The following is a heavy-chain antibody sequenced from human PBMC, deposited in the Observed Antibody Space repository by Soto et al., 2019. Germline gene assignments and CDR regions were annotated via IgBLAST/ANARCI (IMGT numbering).Heavy chain of an antibody. D-gene: IGHD3-22*01. CDR2: ISSSSSYI. CDR3: ARGDNYYDSSGYSNFDY. Sequence: GGSLRLSCAASGFTFSRYSMNWVRQAPGKGPEWVSSISSSSSYIYYADSVKGRFTISRDYAKNSVYLQMNSLRAEDTAVFYCARGDNYYDSSGYSNFDYWGHGTLVTVSS. J-gene: IGHJ4*01. V-gene: IGHV3-21*01. CDR1: GFTFSRYS.